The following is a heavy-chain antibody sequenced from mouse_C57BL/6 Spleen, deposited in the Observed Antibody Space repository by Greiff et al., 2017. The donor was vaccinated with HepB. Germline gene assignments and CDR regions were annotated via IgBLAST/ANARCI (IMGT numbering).Heavy chain of an antibody. Sequence: QVQLQQPGAELVKPGASVKMSCKASGYTFTSYWITWVKQRPGQGLEWIGDIYPGSGSTNYNEKFKSKATLTVDTSSSTAYMQLSSLTSEDSAVYYCARSPAFYYDPGFDYWGQGTTLTVSS. CDR1: GYTFTSYW. D-gene: IGHD2-4*01. CDR3: ARSPAFYYDPGFDY. CDR2: IYPGSGST. J-gene: IGHJ2*01. V-gene: IGHV1-55*01.